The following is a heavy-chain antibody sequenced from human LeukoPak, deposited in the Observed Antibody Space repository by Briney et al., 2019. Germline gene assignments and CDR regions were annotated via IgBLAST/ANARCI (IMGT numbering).Heavy chain of an antibody. Sequence: SETLSLTCTVSGVSISSFYWSWIRQPPGKGLEWIGHIYYSGGANYNPSLKSRVTISLDTSRSQFSLKLSSVTAADTAVYYCARDGGYPLGAFDIWGLGTLVTVSS. J-gene: IGHJ3*02. CDR1: GVSISSFY. V-gene: IGHV4-59*01. CDR2: IYYSGGA. D-gene: IGHD6-13*01. CDR3: ARDGGYPLGAFDI.